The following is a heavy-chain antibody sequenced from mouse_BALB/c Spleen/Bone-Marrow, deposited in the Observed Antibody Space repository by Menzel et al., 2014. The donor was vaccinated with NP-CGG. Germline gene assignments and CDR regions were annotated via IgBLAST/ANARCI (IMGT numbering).Heavy chain of an antibody. CDR1: GYTFTSYW. Sequence: QVQLQQPGAELVKPGASVKLSCKASGYTFTSYWMHWVKQRSGQGLEWIGEINPSNGRTNYNEKFESKATLTVDKSSSAAYMQLSSLTSEDSAVYYCARGGFDYWGQGTTLTVSS. CDR2: INPSNGRT. CDR3: ARGGFDY. V-gene: IGHV1S81*02. J-gene: IGHJ2*01.